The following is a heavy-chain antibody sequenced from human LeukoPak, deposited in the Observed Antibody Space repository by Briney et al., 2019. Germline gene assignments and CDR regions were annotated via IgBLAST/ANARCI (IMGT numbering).Heavy chain of an antibody. CDR2: IRYDGSTK. D-gene: IGHD6-13*01. CDR3: ARGITAAAATENSYSPHYYGMDV. Sequence: GRSLRLSCAASGFTFSGYGMHWVRQAPGKGLEWVALIRYDGSTKYYADSVKGRFTISRDNSKNTLYLQMNSLRAEDTAVYYCARGITAAAATENSYSPHYYGMDVWGQGTTATVSS. V-gene: IGHV3-33*01. J-gene: IGHJ6*02. CDR1: GFTFSGYG.